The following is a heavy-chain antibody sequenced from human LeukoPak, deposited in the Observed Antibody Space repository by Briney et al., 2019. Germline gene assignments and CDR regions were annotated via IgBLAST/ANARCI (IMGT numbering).Heavy chain of an antibody. D-gene: IGHD2-2*01. J-gene: IGHJ6*04. CDR2: INSDGSST. V-gene: IGHV3-74*01. CDR1: GFTLSSYW. Sequence: PGGSLRLSCAASGFTLSSYWMHWVRHAPGKGLVWVSRINSDGSSTSYADSVKGRFTISRDNAKNTLYLQMNSLRAEDTAVYYCARGPEEVPAAMPHMDVWGKGTTVTVSS. CDR3: ARGPEEVPAAMPHMDV.